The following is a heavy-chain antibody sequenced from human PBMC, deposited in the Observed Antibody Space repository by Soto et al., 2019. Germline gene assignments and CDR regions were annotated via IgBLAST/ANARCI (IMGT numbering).Heavy chain of an antibody. CDR3: ARVFRKGVVAAIQDAFDI. D-gene: IGHD2-21*02. CDR1: GYTFTSYG. CDR2: ISAYNGNT. V-gene: IGHV1-18*01. J-gene: IGHJ3*02. Sequence: ASVNVSCKASGYTFTSYGISWVRQAPGQGLEWMGWISAYNGNTNYAQKLQGRVTMTTDTSTSTAYMELRSLRSDDTAVYYCARVFRKGVVAAIQDAFDIWGQGTMVNVSS.